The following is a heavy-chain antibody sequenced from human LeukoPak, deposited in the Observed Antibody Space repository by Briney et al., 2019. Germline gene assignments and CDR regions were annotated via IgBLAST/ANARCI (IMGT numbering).Heavy chain of an antibody. CDR2: IYSGGST. Sequence: GGSLRLSCAASGFTVSSNYLSWVRQAPGKGLEWVSVIYSGGSTYYADSVKGSFTISRDNSKNTLYLQMHSLRAEDTAVYYCALKHDYWGQGTLVTVSS. CDR1: GFTVSSNY. J-gene: IGHJ4*02. CDR3: ALKHDY. V-gene: IGHV3-66*01.